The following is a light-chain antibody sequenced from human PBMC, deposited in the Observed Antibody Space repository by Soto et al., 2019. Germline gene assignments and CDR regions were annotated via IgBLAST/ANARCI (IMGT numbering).Light chain of an antibody. J-gene: IGLJ1*01. Sequence: QSVLTQPPSVSGAPGQRVTISCTGSSSSIGAGYDVHWYQQLPGRAPKLLVYGNTNRPSGVPDRFSVSKSGTSASLAITGLQAEDEADYYCQSYDSSLIAYVFGSGTQLTVL. CDR3: QSYDSSLIAYV. CDR2: GNT. V-gene: IGLV1-40*01. CDR1: SSSIGAGYD.